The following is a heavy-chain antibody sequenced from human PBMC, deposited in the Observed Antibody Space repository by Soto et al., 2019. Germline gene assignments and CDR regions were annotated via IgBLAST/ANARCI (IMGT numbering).Heavy chain of an antibody. J-gene: IGHJ5*01. D-gene: IGHD6-19*01. CDR2: ISGSRGDT. CDR1: GFTFSDYG. V-gene: IGHV3-23*01. CDR3: AKARKYSSPYDS. Sequence: EVQLLESGGGLVQPGGSLRLSCTASGFTFSDYGMIWVRQAPGKGLEWVAGISGSRGDTYYADSVKGHFIISRDNSTDTVYLQMYSLRVEDTAVYYCAKARKYSSPYDSWGQGTLVTVSS.